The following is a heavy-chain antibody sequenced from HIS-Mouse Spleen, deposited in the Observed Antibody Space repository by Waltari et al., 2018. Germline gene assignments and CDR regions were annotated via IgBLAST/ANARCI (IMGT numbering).Heavy chain of an antibody. CDR1: GFTFSSYG. CDR2: ISYDGSNQ. Sequence: QVQLVESGGGVVQPGRSLRLSCAASGFTFSSYGMHWVRQAPGKGLGLLAVISYDGSNQYYADSVKGRFTISRDNSKNTLYLQMNSLRAEDTAVYYCAKDKHHAFDYWGQGTLVTVSS. V-gene: IGHV3-30*18. J-gene: IGHJ4*02. CDR3: AKDKHHAFDY.